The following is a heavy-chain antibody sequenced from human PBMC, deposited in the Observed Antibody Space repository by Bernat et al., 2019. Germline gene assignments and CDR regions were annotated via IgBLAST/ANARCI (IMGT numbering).Heavy chain of an antibody. CDR2: ISGGSSTI. V-gene: IGHV3-48*01. CDR1: GFTFSGYS. Sequence: EVQLVESGGGLVQPGGSLRLSCSASGFTFSGYSMNWVRQAPGKGLEWVSYISGGSSTIYYADSVRGRFTISRDNAKNSLYLQMNSLRAEDTAVYYCASAPMTTVTTSSLDYMDVWGKGTTVTVSS. CDR3: ASAPMTTVTTSSLDYMDV. J-gene: IGHJ6*03. D-gene: IGHD4-11*01.